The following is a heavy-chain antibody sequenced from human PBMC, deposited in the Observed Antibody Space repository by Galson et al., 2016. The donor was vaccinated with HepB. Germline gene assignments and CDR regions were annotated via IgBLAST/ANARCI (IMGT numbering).Heavy chain of an antibody. CDR2: ISAFNGDT. Sequence: SVKVSCKASGYTLTTYGISWVRQAPGQGLEWMGWISAFNGDTKYAQSLQGRVTMTTDTSTSTAYMELRSLRSDDTALYFCARDVGSLYYFDYWGPGTLVTVSS. CDR1: GYTLTTYG. CDR3: ARDVGSLYYFDY. V-gene: IGHV1-18*01. J-gene: IGHJ4*02. D-gene: IGHD3-16*01.